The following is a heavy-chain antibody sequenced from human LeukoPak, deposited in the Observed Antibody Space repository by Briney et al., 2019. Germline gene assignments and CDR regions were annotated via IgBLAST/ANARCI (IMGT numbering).Heavy chain of an antibody. D-gene: IGHD2-15*01. V-gene: IGHV4-38-2*02. Sequence: SETLSLTCTVSGGSISTYYWNWIRQPPGKGLEWIGSIYHSGSTYYNPSLKSRVTISVDTSKNQFSLKLSSVTAADTAVYYCARDVNYCSGGSCYYYFDYWGQGTLVTVSS. CDR1: GGSISTYY. CDR3: ARDVNYCSGGSCYYYFDY. CDR2: IYHSGST. J-gene: IGHJ4*02.